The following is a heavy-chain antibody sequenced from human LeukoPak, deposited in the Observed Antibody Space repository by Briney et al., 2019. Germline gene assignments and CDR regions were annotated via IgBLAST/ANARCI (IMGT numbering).Heavy chain of an antibody. V-gene: IGHV3-23*01. J-gene: IGHJ4*02. CDR1: GFTFSIYA. D-gene: IGHD2-15*01. CDR2: ISGSGGST. Sequence: GGSLRLSCAASGFTFSIYAMSWVRQAPGKGLEWVSAISGSGGSTYYADSVKGRFTISRDNSRNTLYLQTNSLRAEDTAVYYCAKDRYCSGGSCPIFDYWGQGTLVTVSS. CDR3: AKDRYCSGGSCPIFDY.